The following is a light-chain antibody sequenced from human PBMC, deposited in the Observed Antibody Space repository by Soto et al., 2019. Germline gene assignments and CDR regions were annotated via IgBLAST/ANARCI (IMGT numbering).Light chain of an antibody. V-gene: IGKV1-33*01. J-gene: IGKJ4*01. CDR2: DAS. CDR1: QDIANY. CDR3: QQYDDTLVT. Sequence: DIQMTQSPSSLSASVGDRVTITCQASQDIANYLNWYQQKPGKAPKLLFYDASNLEEGVPFRFSGSGAGTDFTFTISDLHPEDIATYYCQQYDDTLVTFGGGTKVEIK.